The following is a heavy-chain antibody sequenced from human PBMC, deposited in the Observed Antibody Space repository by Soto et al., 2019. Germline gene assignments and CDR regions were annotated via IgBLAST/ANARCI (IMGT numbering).Heavy chain of an antibody. CDR2: IIPILGIA. V-gene: IGHV1-69*04. CDR1: GGTFSSYT. J-gene: IGHJ6*03. Sequence: GASVKVSCKASGGTFSSYTISWVRQAPGQGLEWMGRIIPILGIANYAQKFQGRVTITADKSTSTAYMELSSLRSEDTAVYYCARDALPVDTATLVKTNYYYYMDVWGKGTTVTVSS. CDR3: ARDALPVDTATLVKTNYYYYMDV. D-gene: IGHD5-18*01.